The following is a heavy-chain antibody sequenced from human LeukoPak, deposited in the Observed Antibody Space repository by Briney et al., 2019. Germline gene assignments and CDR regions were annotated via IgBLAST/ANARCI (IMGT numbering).Heavy chain of an antibody. J-gene: IGHJ4*02. CDR2: ISSNGAST. CDR3: AKAASGWYYDY. V-gene: IGHV3-23*01. Sequence: GGSLRLSCAASGFTFTNYAMTWVRQAPGKGLECVSGISSNGASTYYADSVKGRFTISRDNRKNTLYLQMNSLRTEDTAVYYCAKAASGWYYDYWGQGTLVTVSS. D-gene: IGHD6-19*01. CDR1: GFTFTNYA.